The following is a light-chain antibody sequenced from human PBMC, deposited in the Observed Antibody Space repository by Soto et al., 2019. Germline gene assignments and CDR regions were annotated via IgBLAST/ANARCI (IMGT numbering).Light chain of an antibody. CDR2: DTY. Sequence: DIVVTQSPATLSASPGERVTLSCRASQFVSSRLAWYQQRPGQVPRLLIYDTYTRAPGISARFSGSGSGTEVTLTISSLQSEDFAVYSCQEYIQWPPGMLGPGTTVDIK. J-gene: IGKJ1*01. CDR3: QEYIQWPPGM. V-gene: IGKV3-15*01. CDR1: QFVSSR.